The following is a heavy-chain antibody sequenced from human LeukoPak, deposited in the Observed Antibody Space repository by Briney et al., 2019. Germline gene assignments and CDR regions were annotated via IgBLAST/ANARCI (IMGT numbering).Heavy chain of an antibody. CDR2: IYPGDSDT. D-gene: IGHD5-12*01. V-gene: IGHV5-51*01. CDR3: ALRSGYSGYDFDY. CDR1: GYSFTSYW. J-gene: IGHJ4*02. Sequence: GESLKISCKGSGYSFTSYWIGWVRQMPGKGLEWMGIIYPGDSDTRYSPSFQGQVTISADKSISTAHLQWSSLKASDTAMYYCALRSGYSGYDFDYWGQGTLVTVSS.